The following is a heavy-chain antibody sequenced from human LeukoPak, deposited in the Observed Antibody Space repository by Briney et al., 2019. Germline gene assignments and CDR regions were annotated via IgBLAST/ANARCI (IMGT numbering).Heavy chain of an antibody. CDR1: GFTFSSYA. CDR2: VSGSAGTT. D-gene: IGHD2-2*01. Sequence: GGSLRLSCAASGFTFSSYAMSWVRQARGKGLEWVSAVSGSAGTTYYADSVKGRFTISRDNSKNTLYLQMNSLRAEDTALYYRARTPLVRYFDSWGQGTLVTVSS. CDR3: ARTPLVRYFDS. V-gene: IGHV3-23*01. J-gene: IGHJ4*02.